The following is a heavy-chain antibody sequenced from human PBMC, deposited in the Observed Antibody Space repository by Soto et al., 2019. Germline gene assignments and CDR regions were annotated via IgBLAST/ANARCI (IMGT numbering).Heavy chain of an antibody. Sequence: SETLSLTCTVSGGSISSGGYYWNWIRQHPGEGLEWIGYIYYSGTTYYNPSLKSRVTISVDTSKNQFSLKLSSVTAADTAVYYCAASCVACGGFNYYGMDVWGQGTTVTVSS. CDR2: IYYSGTT. J-gene: IGHJ6*02. V-gene: IGHV4-31*03. CDR1: GGSISSGGYY. D-gene: IGHD2-21*01. CDR3: AASCVACGGFNYYGMDV.